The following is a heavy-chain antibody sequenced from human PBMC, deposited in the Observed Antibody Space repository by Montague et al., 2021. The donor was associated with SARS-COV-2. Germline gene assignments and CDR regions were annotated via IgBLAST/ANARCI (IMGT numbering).Heavy chain of an antibody. J-gene: IGHJ4*02. Sequence: SLRLSCAASGFTFSSYDINWVRQAPGKGLEWVSYISSSGSTIYYADSVKGRFTISRDNAKNSLYLQMNSLRAEDTAVYYCASRAPTRIVLMVYAIGGYFDSWGQGTLVTVSS. CDR3: ASRAPTRIVLMVYAIGGYFDS. CDR2: ISSSGSTI. CDR1: GFTFSSYD. V-gene: IGHV3-48*03. D-gene: IGHD2-8*01.